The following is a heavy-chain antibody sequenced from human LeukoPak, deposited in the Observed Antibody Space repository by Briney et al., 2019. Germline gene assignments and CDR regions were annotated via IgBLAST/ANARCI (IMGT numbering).Heavy chain of an antibody. Sequence: SETPSLTCTISGGSVGRSSNYGGWIRQPPGKGLEWIGSIYSSGSTYYNPSLMSRLTISVDTSKNQFSLRLNSVTAAHTAVYYCAWIVLSAYYHGALVIWGQGTMVTVSS. CDR2: IYSSGST. D-gene: IGHD3-9*01. CDR1: GGSVGRSSNY. CDR3: AWIVLSAYYHGALVI. J-gene: IGHJ3*02. V-gene: IGHV4-39*05.